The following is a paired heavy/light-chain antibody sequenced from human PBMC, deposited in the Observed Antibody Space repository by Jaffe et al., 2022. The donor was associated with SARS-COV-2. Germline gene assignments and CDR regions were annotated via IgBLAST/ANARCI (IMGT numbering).Light chain of an antibody. CDR1: QSVGYS. CDR2: AAS. CDR3: QQYNNWPLT. Sequence: EIVMTQSPATLSVSPGERATVSCRASQSVGYSLAWYQQKPGQAPRLLIYAASTRATGVPATVSGSGSGTEFTLTISSLQSEDFAVYYCQQYNNWPLTFGGGTKVAIK. J-gene: IGKJ4*01. V-gene: IGKV3-15*01.
Heavy chain of an antibody. CDR2: IKQDGSEI. CDR1: GFTFSNYW. CDR3: AKEDSSGWYPPDAFDL. V-gene: IGHV3-7*03. D-gene: IGHD6-19*01. Sequence: EVKLVESGGGVVQPGGSLRLSCAASGFTFSNYWMSWVRQAPGKGLEWVANIKQDGSEIYYVDSVKGRFTISRDNAMNLLFLQMNSLRADDTAVYYCAKEDSSGWYPPDAFDLWGQGTTVTVSS. J-gene: IGHJ3*01.